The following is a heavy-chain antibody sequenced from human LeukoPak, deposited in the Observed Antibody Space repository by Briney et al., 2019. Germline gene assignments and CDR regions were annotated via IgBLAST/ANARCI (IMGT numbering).Heavy chain of an antibody. V-gene: IGHV3-23*01. J-gene: IGHJ4*02. CDR1: GFTFSSSA. CDR3: ARRLDY. Sequence: GGSLRLSCAASGFTFSSSAMSWVRQAPGKGLEWVSSISGSGSGGSTYYADSVKGRFTISRDNAKNSLYLQMNSLRAEDTAVYYCARRLDYWGQGTLVTVSS. CDR2: ISGSGSGGST.